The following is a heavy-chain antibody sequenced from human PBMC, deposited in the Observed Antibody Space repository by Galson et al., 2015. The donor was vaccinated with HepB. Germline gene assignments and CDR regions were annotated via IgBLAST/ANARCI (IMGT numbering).Heavy chain of an antibody. CDR1: GFTFGDYA. D-gene: IGHD3-3*01. Sequence: FLRLSCAASGFTFGDYAMSWFRQAPGKGLEWVGFIRSKAYGGTTEYAASVKGRFTISRDDSKSIAYLQMNSLKTEDTSVYYCTRDGPAATASSYYDFWSGYYSDYWGQGTLVTVSS. V-gene: IGHV3-49*03. CDR2: IRSKAYGGTT. CDR3: TRDGPAATASSYYDFWSGYYSDY. J-gene: IGHJ4*02.